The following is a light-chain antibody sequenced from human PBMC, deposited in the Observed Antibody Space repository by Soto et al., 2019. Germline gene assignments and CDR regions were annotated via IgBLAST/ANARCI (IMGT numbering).Light chain of an antibody. CDR2: GAS. Sequence: EIVLTQSPGTLSLSPGEIATLSCRASQSVSSSYVAWYQQKPGQAPSLLIYGASSRATGIPDRFSGSGSGTDFTLTISRLEPEDFAVYYCQQYGSSYTFGQGTKLEIK. CDR3: QQYGSSYT. CDR1: QSVSSSY. J-gene: IGKJ2*01. V-gene: IGKV3-20*01.